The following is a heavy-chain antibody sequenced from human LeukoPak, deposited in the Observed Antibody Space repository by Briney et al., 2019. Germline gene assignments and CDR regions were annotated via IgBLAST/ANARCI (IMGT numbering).Heavy chain of an antibody. CDR1: GGSISSYY. D-gene: IGHD5-12*01. CDR2: IYYSGST. J-gene: IGHJ4*02. Sequence: PSETLSLTCTVSGGSISSYYWSWIRQPPGEGLEWIGYIYYSGSTNYNPSLKSRVTISVDTSKNQFSLKLSSVTAADTAVYYCARSVDIVATIWGNWGQGTLVTVSS. V-gene: IGHV4-59*01. CDR3: ARSVDIVATIWGN.